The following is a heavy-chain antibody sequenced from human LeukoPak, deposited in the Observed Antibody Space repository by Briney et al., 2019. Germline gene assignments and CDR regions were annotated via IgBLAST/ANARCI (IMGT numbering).Heavy chain of an antibody. D-gene: IGHD6-19*01. CDR2: ISGSGGST. CDR3: AKGSGSGWYGWFAP. V-gene: IGHV3-23*01. J-gene: IGHJ5*02. Sequence: GGSLLLSCAASGFTFSSFAMSWVRQAPGKVLEGVTTISGSGGSTYYAVSVKGRFTISRDNSKNTFYLQMNSLRADDTAVYYCAKGSGSGWYGWFAPWGQGTLVTVSS. CDR1: GFTFSSFA.